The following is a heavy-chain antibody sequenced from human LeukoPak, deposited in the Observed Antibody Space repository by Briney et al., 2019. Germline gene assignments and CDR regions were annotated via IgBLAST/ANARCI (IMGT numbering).Heavy chain of an antibody. D-gene: IGHD2-2*01. J-gene: IGHJ3*02. V-gene: IGHV3-74*01. Sequence: PGGSLRLSCAASGFTFSTYWMHWVRQAPGKGLVWVARIKGDGSSTIYADSVKGRFTISRDNSKNTLYLQTSSLRAEDTAVYYCARGPGAFDIWGQGTMVTVSS. CDR2: IKGDGSST. CDR3: ARGPGAFDI. CDR1: GFTFSTYW.